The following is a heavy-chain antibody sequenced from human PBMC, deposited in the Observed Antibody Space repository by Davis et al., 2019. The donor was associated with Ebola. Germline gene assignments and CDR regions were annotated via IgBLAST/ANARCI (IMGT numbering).Heavy chain of an antibody. CDR2: IYYSGST. CDR3: ASSLGYCSSTSCWGLYFDY. D-gene: IGHD2-2*03. CDR1: GGSISSSSYY. J-gene: IGHJ4*02. V-gene: IGHV4-39*01. Sequence: SETLSLTCTVSGGSISSSSYYWGWIRQPPGKGLEWIGSIYYSGSTYYNPSLKSRVTISVDTSKNQFSLKLSSVTAADTAVYYCASSLGYCSSTSCWGLYFDYWGQGTLVTVSS.